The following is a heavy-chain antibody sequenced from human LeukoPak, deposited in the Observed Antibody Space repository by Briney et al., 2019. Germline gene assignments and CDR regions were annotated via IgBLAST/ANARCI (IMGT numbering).Heavy chain of an antibody. CDR1: GDTFATDW. CDR2: IYPGDSRT. J-gene: IGHJ5*02. Sequence: GESLKISCKASGDTFATDWIGWVRQLPGKGLEWMGVIYPGDSRTRYSPSFQGQVTISVDKSTTTAYLQWSSLKASDSDMFYCARRKFTSLWSDPWGQGTLVTVSS. V-gene: IGHV5-51*01. D-gene: IGHD2-2*01. CDR3: ARRKFTSLWSDP.